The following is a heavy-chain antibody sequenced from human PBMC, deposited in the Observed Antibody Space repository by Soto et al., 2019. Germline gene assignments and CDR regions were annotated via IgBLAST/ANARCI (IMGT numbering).Heavy chain of an antibody. CDR2: INHSGST. D-gene: IGHD2-2*01. J-gene: IGHJ6*03. CDR3: ARGLSGEKPFDIVVVPAATETTTNYYYMDV. V-gene: IGHV4-34*01. Sequence: SETLSLTCAVYGGSFSGYYWSWIRQPPGKGLEWIGEINHSGSTNYNPSLKSRVTISVDTSKNQFSLKLSSVTAADTAVYYCARGLSGEKPFDIVVVPAATETTTNYYYMDVWGKGTTVTVSS. CDR1: GGSFSGYY.